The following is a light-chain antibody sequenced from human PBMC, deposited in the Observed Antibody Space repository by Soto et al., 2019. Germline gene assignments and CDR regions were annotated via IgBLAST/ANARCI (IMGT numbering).Light chain of an antibody. Sequence: DIQMTQSPSYLSASVGDRVTITCRARQTISTCLTWYQPKPGKAPRLLIYDASSLLIGVPSRFSGSGSGTDFTLTIASLQPEDFSTYYCQQSDSTPYTFGQRTKVDIK. V-gene: IGKV1-39*01. J-gene: IGKJ2*01. CDR1: QTISTC. CDR3: QQSDSTPYT. CDR2: DAS.